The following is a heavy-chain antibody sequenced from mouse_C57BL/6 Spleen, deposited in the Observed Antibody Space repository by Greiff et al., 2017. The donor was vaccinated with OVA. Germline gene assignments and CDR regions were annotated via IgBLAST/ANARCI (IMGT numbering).Heavy chain of an antibody. Sequence: VQLQQPGAELVMPGASVKLSCKASGYTFTSYWMHWVKQRPGQGLEWIGEIDPSDSYTNYNQKFKGKSTLTVDKSSSTAYMQLSSLTSEDSAVYYCARYDGYPFAYWGQGTLVTVSA. J-gene: IGHJ3*01. CDR3: ARYDGYPFAY. D-gene: IGHD2-3*01. CDR1: GYTFTSYW. V-gene: IGHV1-69*01. CDR2: IDPSDSYT.